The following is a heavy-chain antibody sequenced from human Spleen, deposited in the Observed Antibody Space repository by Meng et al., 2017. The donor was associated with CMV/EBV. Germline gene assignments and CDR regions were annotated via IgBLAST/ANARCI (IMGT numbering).Heavy chain of an antibody. V-gene: IGHV3-20*04. CDR2: INWNGGST. CDR1: GFTFDDYG. Sequence: GESLKISCAASGFTFDDYGMSWVRQAPGKGLEWVSGINWNGGSTGYADSVKGRFTISRDNSKNTLYLQMNSLRAEDTAVYYCAKEVGLSYFDYWGQGTLVTVS. CDR3: AKEVGLSYFDY. D-gene: IGHD2-2*01. J-gene: IGHJ4*02.